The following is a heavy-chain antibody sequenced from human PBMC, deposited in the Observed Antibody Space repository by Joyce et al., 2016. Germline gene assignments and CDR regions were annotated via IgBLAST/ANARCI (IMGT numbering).Heavy chain of an antibody. V-gene: IGHV3-23*01. CDR3: AKEKRAEGDAFDI. CDR2: ITGSGANT. J-gene: IGHJ3*02. CDR1: GFSFRTYV. Sequence: EVQLLESGGDLVQPGGSLRISCAAAGFSFRTYVMSWVRQAPGKGLEWVSAITGSGANTYYADSVKGRFTISRDSSENTLDLQMNSLRAEDTALYYCAKEKRAEGDAFDIWGQGTLVTVSS.